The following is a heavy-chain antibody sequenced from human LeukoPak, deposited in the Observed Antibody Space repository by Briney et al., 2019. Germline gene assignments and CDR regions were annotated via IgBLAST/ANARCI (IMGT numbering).Heavy chain of an antibody. CDR2: INPNSGGT. Sequence: ASVKVSCKASGYTFTGYYMHWVRQAPGQGLEWMGWINPNSGGTNYAQKFQGRVTMTRDTSISTAYMELSRLRSDDTAVYYCARAPPYYYDSSGSDRAFDTWGQGTMVTVSS. CDR1: GYTFTGYY. V-gene: IGHV1-2*02. D-gene: IGHD3-22*01. J-gene: IGHJ3*02. CDR3: ARAPPYYYDSSGSDRAFDT.